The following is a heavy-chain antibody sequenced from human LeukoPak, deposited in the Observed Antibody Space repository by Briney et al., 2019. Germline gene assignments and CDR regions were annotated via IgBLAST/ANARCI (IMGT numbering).Heavy chain of an antibody. J-gene: IGHJ4*02. CDR3: AKGSWYSGY. CDR2: ISGGGRST. CDR1: GFTFSSYA. D-gene: IGHD2-15*01. Sequence: TGGSLRLSCAASGFTFSSYAMSWVRQAPGKGLEWVSAISGGGRSTDYADSVKGRFTISRDNSKNTLYLQMNSLRAEDTAVYYCAKGSWYSGYWGQGTLVTVSS. V-gene: IGHV3-23*01.